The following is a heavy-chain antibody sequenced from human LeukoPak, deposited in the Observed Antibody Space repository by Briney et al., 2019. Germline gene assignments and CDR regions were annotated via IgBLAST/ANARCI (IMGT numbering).Heavy chain of an antibody. CDR3: ARVKVDCSSSSCSSPSGYGMDV. Sequence: ASVKVSCKASGYTFTGYFVHWVRQAPGQGLEWMGWINPNSGGTNSAQKFQGRVTMTRDTSISTAYMELSRLRSDDTAVYFCARVKVDCSSSSCSSPSGYGMDVWGQGTTVTVSS. D-gene: IGHD2-2*01. J-gene: IGHJ6*02. V-gene: IGHV1-2*02. CDR2: INPNSGGT. CDR1: GYTFTGYF.